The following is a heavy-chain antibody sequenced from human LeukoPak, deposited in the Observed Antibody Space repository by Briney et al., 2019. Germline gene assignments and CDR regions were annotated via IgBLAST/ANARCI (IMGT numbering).Heavy chain of an antibody. J-gene: IGHJ6*02. CDR1: GFTFDDYA. V-gene: IGHV3-9*01. CDR3: AKEQRWLNLTPRSYYGMDV. D-gene: IGHD4-17*01. Sequence: PGRSLRLSCAASGFTFDDYAVHWVRQAPGKGLEWVSGISWNSGSIGYADSVKGRFTISRDNAKNSLYLQMNSLRAEDTALYYCAKEQRWLNLTPRSYYGMDVWGQGTTVTVSS. CDR2: ISWNSGSI.